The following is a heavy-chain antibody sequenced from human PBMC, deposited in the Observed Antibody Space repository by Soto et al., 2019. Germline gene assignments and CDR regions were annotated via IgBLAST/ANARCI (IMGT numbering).Heavy chain of an antibody. Sequence: GGSLRLSCAASGFTFSSYSMNWLRQAAGKGLEWFSSISTSSGYIYYADSVKGRFTISKDDAKNSLYLQMNSLRAEDTAVYYCASPPRLNSFASGGDYYYYGIDVGGRGTTVTVS. V-gene: IGHV3-21*06. CDR1: GFTFSSYS. J-gene: IGHJ6*02. CDR2: ISTSSGYI. CDR3: ASPPRLNSFASGGDYYYYGIDV. D-gene: IGHD3-10*01.